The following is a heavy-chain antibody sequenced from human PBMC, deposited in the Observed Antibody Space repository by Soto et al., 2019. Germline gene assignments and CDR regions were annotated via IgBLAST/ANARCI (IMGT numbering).Heavy chain of an antibody. CDR2: ISYDGSNK. CDR1: GFTFSSYG. J-gene: IGHJ5*02. V-gene: IGHV3-30*18. CDR3: AKSVILEWLSWFDP. D-gene: IGHD3-3*01. Sequence: QVQLVEFGGGVVQPGRSLRLSCAASGFTFSSYGMHWVRQAPGKGLEWVAVISYDGSNKYYADSVKGRFTISRDNSKNTLYLQMNSLRAEDTAVYYCAKSVILEWLSWFDPWGQGTLVTVSS.